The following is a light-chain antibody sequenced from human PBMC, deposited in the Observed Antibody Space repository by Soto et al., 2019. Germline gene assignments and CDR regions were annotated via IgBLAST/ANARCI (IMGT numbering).Light chain of an antibody. J-gene: IGKJ1*01. CDR1: QSVDIN. CDR3: QQYRNWPRT. CDR2: GAS. Sequence: EIVLTQSPGTLSVSHRDRVTLSCRASQSVDINLAWYQQRAGQAPRLLVYGASTKATDMPGRFSGMLSWTELTLTINNLKSEDLSVYYCQQYRNWPRTFCQGTKVDIK. V-gene: IGKV3-15*01.